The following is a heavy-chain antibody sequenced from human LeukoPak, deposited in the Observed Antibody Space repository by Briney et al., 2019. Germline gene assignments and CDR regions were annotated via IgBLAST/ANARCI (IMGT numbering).Heavy chain of an antibody. CDR2: ISWNSGSI. CDR1: GFTFDDYA. Sequence: PGRSLRLSCAASGFTFDDYAMHWVRQAPRKGLEWVSGISWNSGSIGYADSVKGRFTISRDNSKNTLYLQMNSLRAEDTAVYYCESGYYYGSGSSYWGQGTLVTVSS. CDR3: ESGYYYGSGSSY. V-gene: IGHV3-9*01. J-gene: IGHJ4*02. D-gene: IGHD3-10*01.